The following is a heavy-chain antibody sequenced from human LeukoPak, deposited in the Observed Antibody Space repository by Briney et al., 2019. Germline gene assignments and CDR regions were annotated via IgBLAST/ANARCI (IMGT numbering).Heavy chain of an antibody. J-gene: IGHJ4*02. CDR3: AKDDAWLQYGN. CDR2: ISGSGGST. CDR1: GFTFSSYG. V-gene: IGHV3-23*01. D-gene: IGHD5-24*01. Sequence: GGSLRLSCAASGFTFSSYGMSWVRQAPGKGLEWVSAISGSGGSTYYADSVKGRFTISRDNSKNTLYLQMNSLRPEDTAVYYCAKDDAWLQYGNWGRGTLVTVSS.